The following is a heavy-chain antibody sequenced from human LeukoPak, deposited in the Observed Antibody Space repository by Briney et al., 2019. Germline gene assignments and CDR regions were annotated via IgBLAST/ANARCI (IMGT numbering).Heavy chain of an antibody. CDR1: GYTFTSYY. CDR3: ARARWDGYFDY. J-gene: IGHJ4*02. V-gene: IGHV1-2*04. CDR2: INPNSGGT. D-gene: IGHD1-26*01. Sequence: ASVKVSCKASGYTFTSYYMHWVRQAPGQGLEWMGWINPNSGGTNYAQKFQGWVTMTRDTSISTAYMELSRLRSDDTAVYYCARARWDGYFDYWGQGTLVTVSS.